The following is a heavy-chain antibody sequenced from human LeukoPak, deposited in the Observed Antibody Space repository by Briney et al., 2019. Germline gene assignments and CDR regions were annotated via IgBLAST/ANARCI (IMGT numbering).Heavy chain of an antibody. CDR2: IYPGDSDT. Sequence: GESLKISCKGSGYRFTNYWIGWVRQMPGKGLEWMGIIYPGDSDTRYSPSFQGQVTISVDKSISTAHLQWSSLKASDTAMYYCARRNDILTGYTDYWGQGTLVTVSS. CDR1: GYRFTNYW. J-gene: IGHJ4*02. D-gene: IGHD3-9*01. CDR3: ARRNDILTGYTDY. V-gene: IGHV5-51*01.